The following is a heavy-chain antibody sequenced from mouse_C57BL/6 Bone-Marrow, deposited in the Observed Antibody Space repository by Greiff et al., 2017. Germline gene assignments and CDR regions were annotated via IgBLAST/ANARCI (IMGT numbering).Heavy chain of an antibody. CDR1: GYTFTSYW. CDR2: IDPSDSYT. J-gene: IGHJ3*01. D-gene: IGHD1-1*01. V-gene: IGHV1-59*01. CDR3: ARFYYCSSMFAY. Sequence: QVQLQQPGAELVRPGTSVKLSCKASGYTFTSYWMHWVKQRPGQGLEWIGVIDPSDSYTNYNQKFKGKATLTVDTSSSTAYMQLSSLTSEDSAVYYWARFYYCSSMFAYWGQGTLVTVSA.